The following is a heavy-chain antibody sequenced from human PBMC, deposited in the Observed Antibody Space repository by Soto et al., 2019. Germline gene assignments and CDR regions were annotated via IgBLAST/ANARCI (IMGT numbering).Heavy chain of an antibody. D-gene: IGHD3-3*01. CDR1: GYTFTGYY. V-gene: IGHV1-2*04. CDR3: ASRFDYDFWSGTGEEYAFDI. Sequence: KVSCKASGYTFTGYYMHWVRQAPGQGLEWMGWINPNSGGTNYAQKFQGWVTMTRDTSISTAYMELSRLRSEDTAVYYCASRFDYDFWSGTGEEYAFDIWGQGTMVTVSS. J-gene: IGHJ3*02. CDR2: INPNSGGT.